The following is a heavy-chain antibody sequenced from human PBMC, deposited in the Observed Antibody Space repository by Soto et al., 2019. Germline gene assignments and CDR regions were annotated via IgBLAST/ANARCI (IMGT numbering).Heavy chain of an antibody. V-gene: IGHV1-69*13. CDR3: ARDLGGGYEPGDY. D-gene: IGHD5-12*01. CDR2: IIPIFGTA. CDR1: GGTFSSYA. J-gene: IGHJ4*02. Sequence: SVKVSCKASGGTFSSYAISWVRQAPGQGLEWMGGIIPIFGTANYAQKFQGRVTITADESTSTGYMELNNLRSDDTAIYYCARDLGGGYEPGDYWGQGTQVTVSS.